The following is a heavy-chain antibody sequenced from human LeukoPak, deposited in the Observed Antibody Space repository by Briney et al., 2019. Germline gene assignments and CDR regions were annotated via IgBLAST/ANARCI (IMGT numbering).Heavy chain of an antibody. CDR1: GYSISSGYY. Sequence: SETLSLTCTDSGYSISSGYYWGWIRQPPGKGLEWIGGFYHGGNTYYNPSLKSRVTISVDTSKNQFPLRLSSVTAADTAVYYCARGPGYNWNYGFDYWGQGTLVTVSS. CDR2: FYHGGNT. D-gene: IGHD1-7*01. J-gene: IGHJ4*02. CDR3: ARGPGYNWNYGFDY. V-gene: IGHV4-38-2*02.